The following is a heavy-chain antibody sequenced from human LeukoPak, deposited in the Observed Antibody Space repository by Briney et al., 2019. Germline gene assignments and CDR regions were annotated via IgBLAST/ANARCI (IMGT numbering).Heavy chain of an antibody. Sequence: PGRSLRLSCAASGFTFSRYSIHWVRQAPGKGLEWVAVISYDGSNRYYADSVKGRFTISRDNSKNTLYLQMNSLRAEDTAVYYCARVNGVVILDYWGQGTLVTVSS. CDR2: ISYDGSNR. CDR3: ARVNGVVILDY. D-gene: IGHD3-3*01. V-gene: IGHV3-30*14. J-gene: IGHJ4*02. CDR1: GFTFSRYS.